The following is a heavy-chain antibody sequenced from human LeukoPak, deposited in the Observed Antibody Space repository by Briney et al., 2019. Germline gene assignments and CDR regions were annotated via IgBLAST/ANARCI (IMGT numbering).Heavy chain of an antibody. CDR2: INPSGGST. CDR1: GYTFTSYY. D-gene: IGHD2-15*01. CDR3: ATDLPLGVVAATPRTGY. V-gene: IGHV1-46*01. Sequence: ASVKVSCKASGYTFTSYYMHWVRQAPGQGLEWMGMINPSGGSTSYAQKFQGRVTMTEDTSTDAAYMELSSLRSEDTAVHYCATDLPLGVVAATPRTGYWGQGTLVTVSS. J-gene: IGHJ4*02.